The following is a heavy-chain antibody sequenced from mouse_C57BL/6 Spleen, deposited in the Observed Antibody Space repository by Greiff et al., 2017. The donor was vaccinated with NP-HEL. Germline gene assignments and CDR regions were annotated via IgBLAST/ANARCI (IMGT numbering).Heavy chain of an antibody. D-gene: IGHD2-13*01. J-gene: IGHJ3*01. CDR1: GYTFTSYW. Sequence: QVQLQQPGAELVKPGASVKMSCKASGYTFTSYWITWVKQRPGQGLEWIGDIYPGSGSTNYNEKFKSKATLTVDTSSSTAYMQLSSLTSEDSAFYYCAISRGDCPRFAYWGQGTLVTVSA. CDR2: IYPGSGST. V-gene: IGHV1-55*01. CDR3: AISRGDCPRFAY.